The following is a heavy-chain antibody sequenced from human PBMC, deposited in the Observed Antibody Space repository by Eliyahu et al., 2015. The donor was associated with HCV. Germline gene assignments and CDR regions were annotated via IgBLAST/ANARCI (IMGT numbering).Heavy chain of an antibody. CDR3: AKDCIVVVPAAYAEYFQH. D-gene: IGHD2-2*01. CDR1: GFTFSSYA. Sequence: EVQLLESGGGLVQPGGSLRLSCAASGFTFSSYAMSWVRQAPGKGLGWVSAISGSGGSTYYADSVKGRFTISRDNSKNTLYLQMNSLRAEDTAVYYCAKDCIVVVPAAYAEYFQHWGQGTLVTVSS. CDR2: ISGSGGST. V-gene: IGHV3-23*01. J-gene: IGHJ1*01.